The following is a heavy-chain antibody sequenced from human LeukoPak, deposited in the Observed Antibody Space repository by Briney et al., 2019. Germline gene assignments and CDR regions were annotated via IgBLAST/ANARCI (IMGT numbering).Heavy chain of an antibody. J-gene: IGHJ4*02. V-gene: IGHV4-34*01. Sequence: SETLSLTCAVYGGSFSGCYWSWIRQPPGKGLEWIGEINHSGSTNYNPSLKSRVTISVDTSKNQFSLKLSSVTAADTAVYYCARGRGFWSGYLDHWGQGTLVTVSS. CDR1: GGSFSGCY. D-gene: IGHD3-3*01. CDR3: ARGRGFWSGYLDH. CDR2: INHSGST.